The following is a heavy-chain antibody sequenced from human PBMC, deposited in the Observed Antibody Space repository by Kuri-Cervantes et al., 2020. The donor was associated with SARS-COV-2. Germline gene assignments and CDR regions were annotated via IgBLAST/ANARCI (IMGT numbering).Heavy chain of an antibody. CDR3: ARALADYDILTGYQTPPGPTIDY. CDR2: ISSSSSYI. D-gene: IGHD3-9*01. J-gene: IGHJ4*02. V-gene: IGHV3-21*01. CDR1: GFTFSSYW. Sequence: GESLKISCAASGFTFSSYWMSWVRQAPGKGLEWVSSISSSSSYIYYADSVKGRFTISRDNSKNTLYLQMNSLRAEDTAVYYCARALADYDILTGYQTPPGPTIDYWGQGTLVTVSS.